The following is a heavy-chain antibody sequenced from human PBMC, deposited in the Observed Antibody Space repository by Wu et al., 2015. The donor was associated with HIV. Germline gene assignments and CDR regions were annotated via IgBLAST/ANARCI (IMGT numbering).Heavy chain of an antibody. V-gene: IGHV1-2*02. J-gene: IGHJ3*02. CDR2: INPKSGNT. D-gene: IGHD6-19*01. CDR3: AKLWSSAWDGLDI. CDR1: GYIFNDFY. Sequence: QVQLVQSGAEVRKPGASVKVSCKASGYIFNDFYIYWMRQAPGQGLQWMGWINPKSGNTQYPQLLQGRVTLTRDTSISTAYMELGRLRSDDTAVYYCAKLWSSAWDGLDIWGQGDIGHRLF.